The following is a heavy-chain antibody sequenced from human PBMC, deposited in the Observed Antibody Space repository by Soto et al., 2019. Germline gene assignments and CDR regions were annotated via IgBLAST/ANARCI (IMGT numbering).Heavy chain of an antibody. Sequence: PGGSLRLSCAASGFTFSTYNMNWVRQAPGKGLEWVSYISSSSIIYYADSVKGRFTISRDNAKNSLYLQMNSLRAEDTAVYYCATDPGGCSGGSCYSWYFDFWGQGTLVTVSS. CDR3: ATDPGGCSGGSCYSWYFDF. CDR2: ISSSSII. V-gene: IGHV3-48*01. D-gene: IGHD2-15*01. J-gene: IGHJ4*02. CDR1: GFTFSTYN.